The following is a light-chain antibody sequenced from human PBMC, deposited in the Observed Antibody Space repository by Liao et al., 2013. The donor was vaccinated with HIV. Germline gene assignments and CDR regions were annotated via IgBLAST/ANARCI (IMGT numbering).Light chain of an antibody. Sequence: SYELIQPPSVSVSPRQTASITCSGDKLGDKYACWYQQKPGQSPVLVIYQDTKRPSGIPERFSGSNSGNTATLTISGTQAMDEADYYCLAWDTSTASYVFGAGTRVTVL. CDR3: LAWDTSTASYV. CDR2: QDT. J-gene: IGLJ1*01. V-gene: IGLV3-1*01. CDR1: KLGDKY.